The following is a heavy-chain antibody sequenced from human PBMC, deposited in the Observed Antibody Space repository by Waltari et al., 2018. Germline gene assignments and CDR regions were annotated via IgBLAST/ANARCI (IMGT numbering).Heavy chain of an antibody. CDR1: GFTFSRYW. J-gene: IGHJ4*02. CDR2: IKQDGSEK. Sequence: EVQLVESGGGLVKPGGSLRLSCAASGFTFSRYWMSWVRQAPGKGLEWVANIKQDGSEKYYVDSVKGRFTISRDNAKNSLYLQMNSLRAEDTAVYYCASSIAARPPPPDYWGQGTLVTVSS. V-gene: IGHV3-7*01. D-gene: IGHD6-6*01. CDR3: ASSIAARPPPPDY.